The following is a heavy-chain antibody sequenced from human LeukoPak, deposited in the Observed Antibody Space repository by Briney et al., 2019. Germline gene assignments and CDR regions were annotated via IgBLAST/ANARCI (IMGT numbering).Heavy chain of an antibody. Sequence: SQTLSLTCAVAGASISIAADSWSWIRQPPGRGLEWIGEINHSGSTNYNPSLKSRVNMSVDTSKNQFSLKLSSVTAADTAVYYCARVDYGDYSKDFDYWGQGTLVTVSS. CDR2: INHSGST. CDR1: GASISIAADS. CDR3: ARVDYGDYSKDFDY. D-gene: IGHD4-17*01. J-gene: IGHJ4*02. V-gene: IGHV4-34*01.